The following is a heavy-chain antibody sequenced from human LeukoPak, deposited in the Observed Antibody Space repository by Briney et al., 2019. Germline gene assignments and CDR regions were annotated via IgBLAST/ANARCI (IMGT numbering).Heavy chain of an antibody. J-gene: IGHJ4*02. V-gene: IGHV3-33*01. CDR3: ARGYSSGSRWLDY. CDR1: GFTFSSYG. D-gene: IGHD3-22*01. Sequence: PGGSLRLSCAASGFTFSSYGMHWVRQAPGKGLEWVAVIWYDGGNKYYADSVKGRFTISRDNSKNTLYLQMNSLRAEDTAVYYCARGYSSGSRWLDYWGQGTLVTVSS. CDR2: IWYDGGNK.